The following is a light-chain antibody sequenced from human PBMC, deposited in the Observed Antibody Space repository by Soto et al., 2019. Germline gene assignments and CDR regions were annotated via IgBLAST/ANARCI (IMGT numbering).Light chain of an antibody. Sequence: EIVLTQSPGTLSLSPGERATLSCRASQNVANNYFAWYQKKPGQAPRFLIYDASSRATGIPDRFSGSGSGTDFTLTISRLEPEDFAVYYCEQYGSTPLTFGGGTKVEIK. CDR3: EQYGSTPLT. V-gene: IGKV3-20*01. CDR2: DAS. CDR1: QNVANNY. J-gene: IGKJ4*01.